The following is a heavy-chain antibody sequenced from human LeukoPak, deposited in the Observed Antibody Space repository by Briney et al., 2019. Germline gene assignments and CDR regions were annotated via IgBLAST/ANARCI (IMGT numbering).Heavy chain of an antibody. J-gene: IGHJ6*02. CDR2: ISYDGSNK. V-gene: IGHV3-30-3*01. D-gene: IGHD5-18*01. CDR3: ARGPMDIPMAPYYYYGMDV. Sequence: PGGSLRLSCAASGFTFSNYALHWVRQAPGKGLEWVALISYDGSNKYYADSVKGRFTISRDNAKNTLYLQMNSLRAEDTAMYYCARGPMDIPMAPYYYYGMDVWGQGTTVTVSS. CDR1: GFTFSNYA.